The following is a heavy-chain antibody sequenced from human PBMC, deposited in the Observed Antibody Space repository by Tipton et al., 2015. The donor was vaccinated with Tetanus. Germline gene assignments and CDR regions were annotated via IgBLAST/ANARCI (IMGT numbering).Heavy chain of an antibody. CDR3: ARVLRYSARGGWDDAFDL. V-gene: IGHV4-4*07. J-gene: IGHJ3*01. CDR1: GDSPQDYY. D-gene: IGHD2-15*01. CDR2: IYPGAST. Sequence: QLVQSGAEVKPSETLSLSCTVSGDSPQDYYWTWIRQSAGKGLEWIGRIYPGASTIYNPSLKSRAAMSMDRSKNHFSLTLSSVTVADTAIYYCARVLRYSARGGWDDAFDLWGQGTVVTVSS.